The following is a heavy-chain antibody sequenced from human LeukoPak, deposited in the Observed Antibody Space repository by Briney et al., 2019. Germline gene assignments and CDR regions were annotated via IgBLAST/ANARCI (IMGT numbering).Heavy chain of an antibody. Sequence: SETLSLTCAVYGGSFSGYYWSWIRQPPGKGLEWIREINHSGSTNYNPSLKSRVTISVDTSKNQFSLKLSSVTAADTAVYYCAREIFWSGYYSNLHFDYWGQGTLVTVSS. V-gene: IGHV4-34*01. CDR1: GGSFSGYY. CDR2: INHSGST. J-gene: IGHJ4*02. D-gene: IGHD3-3*01. CDR3: AREIFWSGYYSNLHFDY.